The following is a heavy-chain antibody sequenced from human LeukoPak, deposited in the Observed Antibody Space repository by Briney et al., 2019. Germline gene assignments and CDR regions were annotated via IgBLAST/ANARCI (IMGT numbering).Heavy chain of an antibody. CDR3: ARGVGSSGYSI. Sequence: ASVKVFCKASGYTFTGYYMHWVRQAPGQGREWMGRINPNSGGTNYAQKFQGRVTMTRDTSISTAYMELSRLRSDDTAVYYCARGVGSSGYSIWGQGTMVTVSS. D-gene: IGHD3-22*01. V-gene: IGHV1-2*06. CDR2: INPNSGGT. CDR1: GYTFTGYY. J-gene: IGHJ3*02.